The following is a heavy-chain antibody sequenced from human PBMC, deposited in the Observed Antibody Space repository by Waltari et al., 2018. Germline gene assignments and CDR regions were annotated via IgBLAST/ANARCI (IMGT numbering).Heavy chain of an antibody. J-gene: IGHJ4*02. CDR1: GGSISSYY. CDR3: ARGRRELPNYFDY. V-gene: IGHV4-59*01. Sequence: QVQLQESGPGLVKPSETLSITCTATGGSISSYYWRWIRQPPGKGLELFGYIYYSGGTNYHPSLQTRVTISVATSKNQVSLKLSSVTAADTAVYYCARGRRELPNYFDYWGQGTLVTVSS. CDR2: IYYSGGT. D-gene: IGHD1-26*01.